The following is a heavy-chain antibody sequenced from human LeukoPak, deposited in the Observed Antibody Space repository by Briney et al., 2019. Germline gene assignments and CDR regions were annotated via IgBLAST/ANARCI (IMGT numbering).Heavy chain of an antibody. J-gene: IGHJ4*02. Sequence: GASVKVSCKASGYTFTGYYMHWVRQAPGQGLEWMGWINPNSGGTNYAQKFQGRVTMTRDTSISTAYMELSRLRSDNTAVYYCARVEGSGSYYILDYWGQGTLVTVSS. D-gene: IGHD3-10*01. CDR3: ARVEGSGSYYILDY. CDR2: INPNSGGT. V-gene: IGHV1-2*02. CDR1: GYTFTGYY.